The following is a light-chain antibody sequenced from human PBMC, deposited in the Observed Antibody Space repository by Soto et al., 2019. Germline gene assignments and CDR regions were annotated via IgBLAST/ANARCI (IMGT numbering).Light chain of an antibody. Sequence: DSQMTQSPSTLAASVGDTVTITCRASQSVSSWLAWYQQKPGKAPKLLIYKASILQSGVSSRFSGSGSGTDFTLTISSLQPDDFATYYCQQYDRYPVTFGGGTKVEVK. V-gene: IGKV1-5*03. CDR3: QQYDRYPVT. CDR2: KAS. J-gene: IGKJ4*01. CDR1: QSVSSW.